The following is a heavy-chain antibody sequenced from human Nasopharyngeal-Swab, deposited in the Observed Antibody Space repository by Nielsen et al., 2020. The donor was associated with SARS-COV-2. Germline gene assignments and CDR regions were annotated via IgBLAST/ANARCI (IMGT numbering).Heavy chain of an antibody. CDR2: ITSRTSYT. CDR3: ARGLSITYFYYGMDV. J-gene: IGHJ6*02. D-gene: IGHD1-14*01. Sequence: GGSLRLSCAASGFTFSDYYMSWIRQAPGKGPEWVSYITSRTSYTKYADSVKGRFTISRDNAKNSLYLEMESLRVEDTAVYYCARGLSITYFYYGMDVWGQGTSVTVSS. CDR1: GFTFSDYY. V-gene: IGHV3-11*05.